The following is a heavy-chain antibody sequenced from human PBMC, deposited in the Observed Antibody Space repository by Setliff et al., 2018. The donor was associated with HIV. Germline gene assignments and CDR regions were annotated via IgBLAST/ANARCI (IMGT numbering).Heavy chain of an antibody. CDR2: IRSIGHYGTI. CDR1: GFTFGDYA. V-gene: IGHV3-49*04. J-gene: IGHJ4*02. CDR3: TSGVGHSDHDY. Sequence: PGGSLRLSCTASGFTFGDYAMGWVRQAPGKGLEWVSLIRSIGHYGTIEYAASVKGRFTISRDDSKNTLYLQMNSLKTEDTAVYYCTSGVGHSDHDYWGQGTLVTVSS. D-gene: IGHD1-26*01.